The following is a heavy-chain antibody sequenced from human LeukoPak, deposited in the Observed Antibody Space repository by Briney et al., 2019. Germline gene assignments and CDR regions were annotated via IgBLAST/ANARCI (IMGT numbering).Heavy chain of an antibody. D-gene: IGHD5-12*01. CDR3: ARYPYSDSGVWQAFDY. J-gene: IGHJ4*02. V-gene: IGHV4-39*01. CDR2: MHYSGIT. Sequence: ETLSLTCIVSGGSISSGSHYWGWIRQPPGKGLEWTGSMHYSGITYYNPSLTSRVTISVDTSKNQFSLRLTSVTAADTAVYYCARYPYSDSGVWQAFDYWGQGTLVTVSS. CDR1: GGSISSGSHY.